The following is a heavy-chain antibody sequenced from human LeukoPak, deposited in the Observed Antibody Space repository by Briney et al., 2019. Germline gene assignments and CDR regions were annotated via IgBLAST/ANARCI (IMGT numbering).Heavy chain of an antibody. V-gene: IGHV1-24*01. J-gene: IGHJ3*02. CDR3: ARELGLFRFGELLLGDAFDI. Sequence: ASLKVSCKVSGYTLTELSMHWVRQAPGKGLEWMGGFVAEDGETIYAQKFQGRVTMTEDTSTDTAYMELSSLRSEDTAVYYCARELGLFRFGELLLGDAFDIWGQGTMVTVSS. CDR1: GYTLTELS. D-gene: IGHD3-10*01. CDR2: FVAEDGET.